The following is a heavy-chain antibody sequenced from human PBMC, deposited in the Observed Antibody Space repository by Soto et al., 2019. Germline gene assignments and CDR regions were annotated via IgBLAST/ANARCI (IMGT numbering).Heavy chain of an antibody. Sequence: SETLSLTRAVYSGSFSSYYWSWIRQPPGKGLEWIGKINHSGSTNYNPSLKSRVTISVDTSKNQFSPRLSSVTAADTAVYYCARALYCSSTSCYSGGMDVWGQGTTVTVSS. CDR1: SGSFSSYY. D-gene: IGHD2-2*01. J-gene: IGHJ6*02. CDR3: ARALYCSSTSCYSGGMDV. V-gene: IGHV4-34*01. CDR2: INHSGST.